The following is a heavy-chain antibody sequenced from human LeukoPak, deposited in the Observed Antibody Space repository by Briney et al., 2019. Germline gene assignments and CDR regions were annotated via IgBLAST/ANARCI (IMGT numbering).Heavy chain of an antibody. CDR2: INHSGST. J-gene: IGHJ5*02. V-gene: IGHV4-34*01. D-gene: IGHD5-18*01. CDR1: GGSFSGYY. CDR3: ARGLMAMVT. Sequence: SETLSLTCAVYGGSFSGYYWSWIRQPPGKGLEWIGEINHSGSTNYNPSLKSRVTISADTSKNQFSLKLSSVTAADTAVYYCARGLMAMVTWGQGTLVTVSS.